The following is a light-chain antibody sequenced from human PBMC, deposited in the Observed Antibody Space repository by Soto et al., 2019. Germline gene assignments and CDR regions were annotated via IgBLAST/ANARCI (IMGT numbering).Light chain of an antibody. CDR3: CSYAGSSTFVV. Sequence: QSALTQPASVSWSPGQSSNISFTGTSSDVGSYNLVSWYQQHPGKAPKLMIYEVSKRPSGVSNRFSGSKSGNTASLTISGLQAEDEADYYCCSYAGSSTFVVFGGGTKVTVL. J-gene: IGLJ2*01. CDR2: EVS. V-gene: IGLV2-23*02. CDR1: SSDVGSYNL.